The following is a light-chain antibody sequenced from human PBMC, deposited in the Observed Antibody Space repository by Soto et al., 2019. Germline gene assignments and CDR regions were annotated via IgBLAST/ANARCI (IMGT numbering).Light chain of an antibody. Sequence: QSALTQPASVSGSPGQSITISCTGTSSDVGDYNFVSWYQQYPGKTPKLIIFEVSNRPSGVSNRFSGSKSGNTASLTISGLQAEAEADYYCSSYTSSSTLVFGGGTKLTVL. V-gene: IGLV2-14*01. J-gene: IGLJ2*01. CDR1: SSDVGDYNF. CDR3: SSYTSSSTLV. CDR2: EVS.